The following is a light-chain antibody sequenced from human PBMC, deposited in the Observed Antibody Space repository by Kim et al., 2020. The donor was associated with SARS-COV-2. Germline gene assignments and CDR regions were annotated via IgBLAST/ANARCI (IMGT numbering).Light chain of an antibody. CDR3: ISFTDASTWV. CDR1: SRDVGGYNY. V-gene: IGLV2-14*03. Sequence: GQSITISCTGTSRDVGGYNYVSWYQQHPGKAPELMIYGVSKRPSGVSNRFSGSKSDNTASLTISGLQAEDEADYYCISFTDASTWVFGGGTQLTVL. CDR2: GVS. J-gene: IGLJ3*02.